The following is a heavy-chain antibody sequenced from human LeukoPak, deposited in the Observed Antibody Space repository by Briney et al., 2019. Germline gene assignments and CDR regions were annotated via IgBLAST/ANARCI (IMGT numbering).Heavy chain of an antibody. D-gene: IGHD3-10*01. CDR2: MNPNSGNT. CDR3: ARDAGYGSYYYYYMDV. Sequence: ASVKVSCKASGYTFTSYDINWVRQATGQGLEWMGWMNPNSGNTGYAQKFQGRVTMTRNTSISTAYMELRSLRSDDTAVYYCARDAGYGSYYYYYMDVWGKGTTVTVSS. J-gene: IGHJ6*03. CDR1: GYTFTSYD. V-gene: IGHV1-8*01.